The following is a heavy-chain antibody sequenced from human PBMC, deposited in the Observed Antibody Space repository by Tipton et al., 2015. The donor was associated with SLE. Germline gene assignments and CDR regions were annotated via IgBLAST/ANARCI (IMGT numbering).Heavy chain of an antibody. CDR1: GYSISSGYY. CDR3: ARGPLADY. CDR2: IYHSGST. V-gene: IGHV4-38-2*01. Sequence: TLSLTCAVSGYSISSGYYWGWIRQPPGKGLEWIGSIYHSGSTYYNPSLKSRVTMSVDTSKNQFSLKLSSVTAADAAVYYCARGPLADYWGQGTLVTVSS. J-gene: IGHJ4*02.